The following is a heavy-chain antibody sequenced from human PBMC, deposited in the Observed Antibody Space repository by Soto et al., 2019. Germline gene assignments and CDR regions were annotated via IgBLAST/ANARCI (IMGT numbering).Heavy chain of an antibody. D-gene: IGHD3-3*01. Sequence: PGGSLRLSCAASGFTFSSYAMSWVRQAPGKGLEWVSAISGSGGSTYYADSVKGRFTISRDNSKNTLYLQMNSLRAEDTAVYYCAKVSGYDFWSGYYPDYWGQGTLVTVS. CDR1: GFTFSSYA. V-gene: IGHV3-23*01. J-gene: IGHJ4*02. CDR3: AKVSGYDFWSGYYPDY. CDR2: ISGSGGST.